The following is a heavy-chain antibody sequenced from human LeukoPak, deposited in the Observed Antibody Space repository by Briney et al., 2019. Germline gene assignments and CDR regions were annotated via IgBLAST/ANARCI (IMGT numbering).Heavy chain of an antibody. CDR2: IKSKTDGGTT. Sequence: PGGSLRLSCAASGFTFSNAWMSWVRQAPGKGLEWAGRIKSKTDGGTTDYAAPVKGRFTISRDDSKNTLYLQMNSLKTEDTAVYYCTTDPPWLRLGSVDYWGQGTLVTGSS. CDR3: TTDPPWLRLGSVDY. D-gene: IGHD5-12*01. V-gene: IGHV3-15*01. J-gene: IGHJ4*02. CDR1: GFTFSNAW.